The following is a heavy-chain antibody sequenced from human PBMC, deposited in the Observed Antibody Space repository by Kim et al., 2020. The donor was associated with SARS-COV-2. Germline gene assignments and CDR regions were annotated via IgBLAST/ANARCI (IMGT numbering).Heavy chain of an antibody. CDR2: ITGDGTTT. CDR3: ARDFFYSIDY. D-gene: IGHD2-21*01. Sequence: GGSLRLSCAASGFTFTPTWMHWVRQAPGKGLVWVSRITGDGTTTYADSVKGRFTISRDNAKNTLYLQMDNLRAEDTAVNYCARDFFYSIDYWGQGALVTV. V-gene: IGHV3-74*03. CDR1: GFTFTPTW. J-gene: IGHJ4*01.